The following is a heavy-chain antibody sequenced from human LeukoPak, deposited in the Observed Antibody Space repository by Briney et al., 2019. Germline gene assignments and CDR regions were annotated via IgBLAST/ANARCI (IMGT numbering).Heavy chain of an antibody. CDR1: GFTFSSYA. Sequence: GGSLRLSCAASGFTFSSYAMHWVRQAPGKGLEYVSAISSNGGSTYYANSVKGRFTISRDNSKNTLYLQMGSLRAEDMAVYYCARVYHGDYVLDYWGQGTLVTVSS. CDR3: ARVYHGDYVLDY. J-gene: IGHJ4*02. D-gene: IGHD4-17*01. V-gene: IGHV3-64*01. CDR2: ISSNGGST.